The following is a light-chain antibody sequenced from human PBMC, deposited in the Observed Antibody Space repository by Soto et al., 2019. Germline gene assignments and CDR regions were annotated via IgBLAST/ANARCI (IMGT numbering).Light chain of an antibody. CDR1: SSDVGSHNL. V-gene: IGLV2-23*02. J-gene: IGLJ7*01. Sequence: QSVLTQPASVSGSPGQSITISCTGTSSDVGSHNLVSWYQQHPGQAPKLMIYEVTKRPLGVSTRFSASKSGNTASLTISGLQADDVADYYCCSYGGSRAVFGGGTKLTVL. CDR3: CSYGGSRAV. CDR2: EVT.